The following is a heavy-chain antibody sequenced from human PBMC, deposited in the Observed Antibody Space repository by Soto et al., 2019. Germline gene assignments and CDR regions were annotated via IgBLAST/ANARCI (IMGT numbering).Heavy chain of an antibody. CDR3: VRRAITATTNWGAFDV. D-gene: IGHD1-20*01. Sequence: SCAVAGFNXCSFVWDLVRQAPGKGLEWVSTVIPGGDVSHYTASVKVRFTISRENSRRTLHLQMDSLRAEEAAVYFCVRRAITATTNWGAFDVWGQGTVDTVS. CDR2: VIPGGDVS. V-gene: IGHV3-23*01. CDR1: GFNXCSFV. J-gene: IGHJ3*01.